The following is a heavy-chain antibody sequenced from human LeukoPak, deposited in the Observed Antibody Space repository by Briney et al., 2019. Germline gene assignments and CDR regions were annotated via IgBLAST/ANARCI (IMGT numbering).Heavy chain of an antibody. CDR2: IIPIFGTA. V-gene: IGHV1-69*05. CDR1: GGTFSSYA. CDR3: AVRYCSGGSCYLSNWFDP. Sequence: SVKVSCKASGGTFSSYAISWVRQAPGQGLEWMGGIIPIFGTANYAQKFQGRVTITTDESTSTAYMELSSLRSEDTAVYHCAVRYCSGGSCYLSNWFDPWGQGTLVTVSS. J-gene: IGHJ5*02. D-gene: IGHD2-15*01.